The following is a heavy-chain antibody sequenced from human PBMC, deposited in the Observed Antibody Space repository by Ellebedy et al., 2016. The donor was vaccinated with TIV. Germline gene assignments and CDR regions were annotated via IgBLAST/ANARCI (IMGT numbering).Heavy chain of an antibody. CDR1: GFTFSSYW. Sequence: GESLKISCAASGFTFSSYWMSWVRQAPGKGLEWVANIKQDGSEKYYVDSVKGRFTISRDNAKNSLYLQMNSLRAEDTAVYYCARGVREWWLAVGYGMDVWGQGTTVTVSS. D-gene: IGHD2-15*01. V-gene: IGHV3-7*03. J-gene: IGHJ6*02. CDR3: ARGVREWWLAVGYGMDV. CDR2: IKQDGSEK.